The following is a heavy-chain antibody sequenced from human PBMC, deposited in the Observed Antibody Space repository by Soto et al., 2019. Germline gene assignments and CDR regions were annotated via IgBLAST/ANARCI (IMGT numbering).Heavy chain of an antibody. V-gene: IGHV3-23*01. J-gene: IGHJ5*02. D-gene: IGHD1-26*01. Sequence: PGGSLRLCCAASGFIFENFGMSWVRQAPGKGLEWISSISGSGFKKYYADSVKGRFTISRDNSKSTVYLELNNLSAEDTAVYHCAMNQGVELVPLATVDWFDPWGQGSVVTVSS. CDR1: GFIFENFG. CDR3: AMNQGVELVPLATVDWFDP. CDR2: ISGSGFKK.